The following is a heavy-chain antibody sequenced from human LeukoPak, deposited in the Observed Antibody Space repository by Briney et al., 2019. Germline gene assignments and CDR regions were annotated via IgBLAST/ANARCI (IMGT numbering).Heavy chain of an antibody. CDR2: INPDGSST. D-gene: IGHD2-2*01. CDR3: ARGGKLEPTAMPT. J-gene: IGHJ5*02. V-gene: IGHV3-74*01. CDR1: GFTFRTYW. Sequence: PGGSLRLSCVASGFTFRTYWMHWVRQVPGKGPVWLSRINPDGSSTTYADSVKGRFTISRDNAKNMLYLQINSLRVEDTAIHYCARGGKLEPTAMPTWGQGSLVVVSS.